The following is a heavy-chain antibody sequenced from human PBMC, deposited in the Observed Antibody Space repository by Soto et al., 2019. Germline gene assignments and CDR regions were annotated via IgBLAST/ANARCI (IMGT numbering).Heavy chain of an antibody. D-gene: IGHD3-22*01. J-gene: IGHJ4*02. CDR3: ARLLYDSSGYYYFDY. Sequence: PGGSLRLSCEASGFTFSEHYMSCVRQAPGKGLEWISHISGDGGSTLAYADSVKGRFTISRDNAKNSLYLQMNSLRAADTAVYYCARLLYDSSGYYYFDYWGQGTLVTVSS. CDR2: ISGDGGSTL. CDR1: GFTFSEHY. V-gene: IGHV3-11*04.